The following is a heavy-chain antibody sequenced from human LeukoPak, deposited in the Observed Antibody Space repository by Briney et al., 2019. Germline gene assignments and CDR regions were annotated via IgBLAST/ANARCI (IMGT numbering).Heavy chain of an antibody. J-gene: IGHJ3*02. D-gene: IGHD6-13*01. CDR3: AKDSAAAPGTYAFDI. V-gene: IGHV3-9*01. CDR1: GFTFDDYA. Sequence: PGGPLRLSCAASGFTFDDYAMHWVRQAPGKGLEWVSGISWNSGSIGYADSVKGRFTISRDNAKNSLYLQMNSLRAEDTALYYCAKDSAAAPGTYAFDIWGQGTMVTVSS. CDR2: ISWNSGSI.